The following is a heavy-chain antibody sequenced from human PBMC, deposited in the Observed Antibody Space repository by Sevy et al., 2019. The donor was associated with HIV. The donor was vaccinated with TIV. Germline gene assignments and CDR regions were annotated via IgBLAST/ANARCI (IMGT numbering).Heavy chain of an antibody. CDR2: ISSGSSYI. CDR3: ARGGYYDTNPDY. D-gene: IGHD3-22*01. V-gene: IGHV3-21*01. CDR1: GFTFSYYY. J-gene: IGHJ4*02. Sequence: GGSLRLSCAASGFTFSYYYMNWVRQAPGKGLEWVSYISSGSSYINYADSVKGRFTISRDNAKNSLYLQMNSLRAEDTAVYYCARGGYYDTNPDYWGQGTLVTVSS.